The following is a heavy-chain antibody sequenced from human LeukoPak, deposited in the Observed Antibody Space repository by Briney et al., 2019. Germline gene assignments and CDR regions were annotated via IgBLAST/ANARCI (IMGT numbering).Heavy chain of an antibody. CDR2: INSDGSRT. J-gene: IGHJ5*02. V-gene: IGHV3-74*01. CDR1: GFTFSSYW. CDR3: ATSSGSYRLDP. D-gene: IGHD1-26*01. Sequence: GGSLRLSCAASGFTFSSYWMHWVRQAPGKGLVWVSRINSDGSRTNYADSVKGRFTISRDNAKNTLYLQMNSLRAEDTAVYYCATSSGSYRLDPWGQGTLVTVSS.